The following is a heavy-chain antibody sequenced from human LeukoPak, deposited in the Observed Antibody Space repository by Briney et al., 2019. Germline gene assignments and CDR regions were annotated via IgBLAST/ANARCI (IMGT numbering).Heavy chain of an antibody. J-gene: IGHJ4*02. D-gene: IGHD4-11*01. CDR3: ARDEVWEETVTVDY. V-gene: IGHV3-21*01. CDR2: ISSSSSYI. Sequence: GGSLRLSCAASGFTFSSYSMNWVRQAPGKGLEWVSSISSSSSYIYYADSVKGRFTISRDNAKNSLYLQMNSLRAEDMAVYYCARDEVWEETVTVDYWGQGTLVTVSS. CDR1: GFTFSSYS.